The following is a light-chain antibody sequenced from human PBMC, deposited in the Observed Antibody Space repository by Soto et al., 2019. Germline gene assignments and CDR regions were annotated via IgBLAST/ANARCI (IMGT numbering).Light chain of an antibody. CDR3: CSYAGSSISWV. V-gene: IGLV2-23*01. J-gene: IGLJ3*02. CDR2: EGS. Sequence: QSALTQPASVSGSPGQSITISCTGTSSDVGSYNLVSWYQQHPGKAPKLMIYEGSKRPSGVSNRFSGSKSGNTASLTISELQAEDEADYYCCSYAGSSISWVFGGGTQLTVL. CDR1: SSDVGSYNL.